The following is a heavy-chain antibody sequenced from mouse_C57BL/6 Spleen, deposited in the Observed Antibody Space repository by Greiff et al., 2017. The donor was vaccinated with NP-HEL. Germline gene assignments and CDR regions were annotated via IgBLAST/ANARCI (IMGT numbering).Heavy chain of an antibody. CDR2: FHPYNDDT. Sequence: QVQLQQSGAELVKPGASVKMSCKASGYTFTTYPIEWMKQNHGKSLEWIGNFHPYNDDTKYNEKFKGKATLTVEKSSSTVYLELSRLTSDDSAVYYCSRRGGRDYYGSSLYYFDYWGQGTTLTVSS. J-gene: IGHJ2*01. D-gene: IGHD1-1*01. V-gene: IGHV1-47*01. CDR3: SRRGGRDYYGSSLYYFDY. CDR1: GYTFTTYP.